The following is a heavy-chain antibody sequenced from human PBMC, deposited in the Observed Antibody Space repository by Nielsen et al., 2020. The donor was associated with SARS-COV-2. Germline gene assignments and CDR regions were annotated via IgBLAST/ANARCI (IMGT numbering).Heavy chain of an antibody. CDR1: GYTFTSYD. J-gene: IGHJ4*02. Sequence: ASVKVSCKASGYTFTSYDINWVRQATGQGLEWMGWMNPNSGNTGYAQKFQGRVTMTRNTSISTAYMELSSLRSEDTAVYYCARGLDIVATIGGGIGYWGQGTLVTVSS. CDR2: MNPNSGNT. V-gene: IGHV1-8*01. D-gene: IGHD5-12*01. CDR3: ARGLDIVATIGGGIGY.